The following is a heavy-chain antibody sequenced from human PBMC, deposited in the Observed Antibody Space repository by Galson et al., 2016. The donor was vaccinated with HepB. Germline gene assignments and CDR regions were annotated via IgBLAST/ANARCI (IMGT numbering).Heavy chain of an antibody. V-gene: IGHV5-10-1*01. D-gene: IGHD2-15*01. CDR1: GYSFTSYW. J-gene: IGHJ6*04. Sequence: QSGAEVKKPGESLRISCKGSGYSFTSYWISWVRQMPGKGLEWMGRIDPSDSYTNYSPSFQGHVTISADKSISTAYLQWRSLKASDTAMYYCVSYCSGGSCHVHSDVMDVCGEATTGTVSS. CDR2: IDPSDSYT. CDR3: VSYCSGGSCHVHSDVMDV.